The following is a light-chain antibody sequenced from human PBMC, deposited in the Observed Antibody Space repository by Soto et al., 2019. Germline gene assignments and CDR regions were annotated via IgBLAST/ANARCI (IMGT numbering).Light chain of an antibody. CDR2: DVS. CDR3: CSYAGSDVV. J-gene: IGLJ2*01. CDR1: SSDVGGYNY. V-gene: IGLV2-11*01. Sequence: QSVVTQPRSVSGSPGQSVTISCTGTSSDVGGYNYVSWYQQHPGKAPKLMIYDVSKRPSGVPDRFSGSKSGNTASLTISGLQAEDEADYYCCSYAGSDVVFGGGTNVTVL.